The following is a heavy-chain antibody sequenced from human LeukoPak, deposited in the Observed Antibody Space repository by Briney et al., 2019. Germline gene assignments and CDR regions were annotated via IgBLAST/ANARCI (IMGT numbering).Heavy chain of an antibody. V-gene: IGHV4-59*01. Sequence: PSETLSLTCTVSGGSISSYYWSWIRLPPGKGLEWIGYVYYSGSTKYNPSLRSRVTISVDTSKNQFSLKLSSVTAADTAVYYCASRGVVRGVLYYFDYWGQGTLVAVSS. J-gene: IGHJ4*02. CDR1: GGSISSYY. D-gene: IGHD3-10*01. CDR3: ASRGVVRGVLYYFDY. CDR2: VYYSGST.